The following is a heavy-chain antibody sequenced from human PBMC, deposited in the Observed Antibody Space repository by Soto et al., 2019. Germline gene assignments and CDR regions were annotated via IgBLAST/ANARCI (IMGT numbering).Heavy chain of an antibody. J-gene: IGHJ1*01. CDR3: ARGYFDSGDVDDH. CDR2: IFFRDSET. Sequence: ESLNISCTGPGHIFSNYWIGWVRQPPGKGLEWMGVIFFRDSETKFSPSFQRPVTISVDQSLTTVNLQWSTLEASDRGVYYCARGYFDSGDVDDHWGQGT. CDR1: GHIFSNYW. V-gene: IGHV5-51*01. D-gene: IGHD3-9*01.